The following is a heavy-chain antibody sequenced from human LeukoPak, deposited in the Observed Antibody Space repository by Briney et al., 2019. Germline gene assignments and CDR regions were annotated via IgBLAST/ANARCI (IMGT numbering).Heavy chain of an antibody. Sequence: HPGRSLRFSCAASGFTFSSYGMHWVRQAPGKGLEWVAVIWYDGSKKYYADSVKGRFTIARDNSKNTLYLQMNSLRAEDTDGYYCARPYSSGWYLDYWGQGTLVTVSS. CDR1: GFTFSSYG. J-gene: IGHJ4*02. CDR2: IWYDGSKK. CDR3: ARPYSSGWYLDY. V-gene: IGHV3-33*01. D-gene: IGHD6-19*01.